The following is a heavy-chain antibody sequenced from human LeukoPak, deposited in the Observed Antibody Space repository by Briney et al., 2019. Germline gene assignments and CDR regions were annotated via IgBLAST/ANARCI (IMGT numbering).Heavy chain of an antibody. V-gene: IGHV3-48*04. CDR2: MSSSSSTI. J-gene: IGHJ3*02. Sequence: QPGGSLRLSCEASGFTFSSYSMNWVRQAPGKGLEWVSYMSSSSSTIYYADSVKGRFTISRDNTKNSLYLQMNSLRAEDTAVYYCARGSKYSGSYWTFDIWGQGTMVTVSS. CDR1: GFTFSSYS. D-gene: IGHD1-26*01. CDR3: ARGSKYSGSYWTFDI.